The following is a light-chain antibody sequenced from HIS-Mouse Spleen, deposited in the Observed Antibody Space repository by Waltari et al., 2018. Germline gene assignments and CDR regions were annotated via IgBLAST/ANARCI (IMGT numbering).Light chain of an antibody. CDR2: DVS. J-gene: IGLJ3*02. CDR1: SSDVGGYNY. V-gene: IGLV2-11*01. CDR3: CSYAGSYTV. Sequence: QSALTQPRSVSGSPGQSVTISCTGPSSDVGGYNYVSWYQPHPGKAPKLMIYDVSKRPSGVPDRFSGSKSGNTASLTISGLQAEDEADYYCCSYAGSYTVFGGGTKLTVL.